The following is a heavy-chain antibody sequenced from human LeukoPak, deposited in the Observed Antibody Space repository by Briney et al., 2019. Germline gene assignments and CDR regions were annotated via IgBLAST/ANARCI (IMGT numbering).Heavy chain of an antibody. V-gene: IGHV3-7*01. D-gene: IGHD3-3*01. J-gene: IGHJ4*02. CDR2: INQDGSEK. CDR1: GFTLGNSW. CDR3: ARGHYDHA. Sequence: SGGSLRLSCAASGFTLGNSWMNWVRQAPGKGLEWVANINQDGSEKYFVASVKGRFTISRDNAKNSLYLQMNNLRAEDTAVYYCARGHYDHAWGRGTLVTVSS.